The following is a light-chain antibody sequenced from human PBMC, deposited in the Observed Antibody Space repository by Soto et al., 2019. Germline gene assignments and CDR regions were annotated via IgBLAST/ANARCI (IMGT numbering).Light chain of an antibody. CDR2: ANI. Sequence: QSALAQPPSVSGAPGQRVTISCTGSSSNIGANYDVHWYQQLPGTAPKLLIYANIYRPSGVPDRFSGSKSGTSASLAITGLQTEDEADYYCQSYDSSLSGYVFGTGTKLTVL. V-gene: IGLV1-40*01. CDR3: QSYDSSLSGYV. J-gene: IGLJ1*01. CDR1: SSNIGANYD.